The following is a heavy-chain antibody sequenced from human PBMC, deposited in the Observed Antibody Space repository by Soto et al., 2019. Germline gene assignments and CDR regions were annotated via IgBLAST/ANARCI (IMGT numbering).Heavy chain of an antibody. J-gene: IGHJ6*02. Sequence: QVQLVQSGAEVKKPGASVKASCKASGYTFTSYAMHWVRQAPGQRLEWMGWINAGNGNTKYSQKFQGRVTITRDTSASTAYMELSSLRSEDTAVYYCACSGSYYNDPVYYYYGMDVWGQGTTVTVSS. CDR1: GYTFTSYA. V-gene: IGHV1-3*01. CDR3: ACSGSYYNDPVYYYYGMDV. D-gene: IGHD3-10*02. CDR2: INAGNGNT.